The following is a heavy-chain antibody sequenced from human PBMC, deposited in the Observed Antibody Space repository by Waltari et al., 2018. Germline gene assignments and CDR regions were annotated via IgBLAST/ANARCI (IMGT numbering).Heavy chain of an antibody. CDR2: ISGSGGYT. Sequence: EVQLSESGGGLVQPGGSLRLSCAASGFTFSSYAMSWVRQTPGKGLEWVSGISGSGGYTVYADSVRGRFTISRDNSKNTLYLQMNKLRAEETALYYCTGWSDANRAAYVGYWGQGTLVTVSS. CDR1: GFTFSSYA. CDR3: TGWSDANRAAYVGY. J-gene: IGHJ4*02. D-gene: IGHD3-16*01. V-gene: IGHV3-23*01.